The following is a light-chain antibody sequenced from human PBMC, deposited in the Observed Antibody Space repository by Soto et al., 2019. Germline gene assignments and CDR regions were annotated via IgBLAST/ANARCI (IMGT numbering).Light chain of an antibody. Sequence: EIVLTQSPAPLSLSPGERATLSCRASQSVSTYLAWYQQKPGQAPRLLIYDASNRATGIPARFSGSGSGTDFTLTISSLEPDDFAVYYCQQRSNWPPFTFGQGTLLEIK. CDR1: QSVSTY. CDR3: QQRSNWPPFT. CDR2: DAS. J-gene: IGKJ5*01. V-gene: IGKV3-11*01.